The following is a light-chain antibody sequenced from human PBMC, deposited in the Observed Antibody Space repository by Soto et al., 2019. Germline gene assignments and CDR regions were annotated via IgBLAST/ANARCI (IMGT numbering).Light chain of an antibody. CDR3: SSHTSGSTRV. V-gene: IGLV2-14*01. Sequence: QSVLTQPASVSGSPGQSIAIFCTGTSGDVGGYDYVSWYQQHPDKAPKLMIYEVTKRPSWVSNRFSGSKSGNTASLTISGLQPEDEADYYRSSHTSGSTRVFGSGTKVTVL. CDR2: EVT. J-gene: IGLJ1*01. CDR1: SGDVGGYDY.